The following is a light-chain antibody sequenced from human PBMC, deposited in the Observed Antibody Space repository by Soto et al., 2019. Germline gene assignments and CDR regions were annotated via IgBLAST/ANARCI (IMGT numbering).Light chain of an antibody. Sequence: SYELTQPPSVSVAPGQTARVSCGGNNIGSKSVHWYQQKPGQAPVLVVYDSDRPSGIPERFSGSNSGNTATLTITRVEAGDEADYYCQVWDSSADVWLFGGGTKLTVL. CDR3: QVWDSSADVWL. V-gene: IGLV3-21*02. J-gene: IGLJ3*02. CDR2: YDS. CDR1: NIGSKS.